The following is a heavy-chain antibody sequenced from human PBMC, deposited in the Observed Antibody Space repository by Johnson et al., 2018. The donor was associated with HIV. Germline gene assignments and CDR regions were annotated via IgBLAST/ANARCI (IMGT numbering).Heavy chain of an antibody. CDR1: GFTFDYHG. Sequence: VQLVESGGGLVKPGGSLRLSCAASGFTFDYHGMSWVRQGPGKGLEWVSCINWNGGSTGYADSVKGRFTISRDNAKNSLYLQMNSLRAEDTALYYCAKDRDSSFYDPYYAFDIWGQGTMVTVSS. V-gene: IGHV3-20*04. J-gene: IGHJ3*02. CDR2: INWNGGST. D-gene: IGHD6-19*01. CDR3: AKDRDSSFYDPYYAFDI.